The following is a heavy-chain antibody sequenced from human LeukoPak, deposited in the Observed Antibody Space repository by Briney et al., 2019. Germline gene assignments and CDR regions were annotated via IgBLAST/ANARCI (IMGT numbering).Heavy chain of an antibody. Sequence: GTSVKVSCKASGFTFTSSAVQWVRQARGQRLEWIGWIVVGSGNTNYAQKFQGRVTITADKSTSTAYMELSSLRSEDTAVYYCASHGRGMATAHFDYWGQGTLVTVSS. V-gene: IGHV1-58*01. CDR1: GFTFTSSA. D-gene: IGHD5-24*01. J-gene: IGHJ4*02. CDR3: ASHGRGMATAHFDY. CDR2: IVVGSGNT.